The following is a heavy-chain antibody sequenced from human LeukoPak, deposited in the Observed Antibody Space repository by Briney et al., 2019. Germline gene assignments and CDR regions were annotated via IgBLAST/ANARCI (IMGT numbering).Heavy chain of an antibody. CDR3: ARAGYYGSGSYSGEFDP. V-gene: IGHV3-20*01. Sequence: GGSLRLSCAASGFTFDDYGMSWVRQAPGKGLEWVSGINWNGGSTGYADSVKGRFTISRDNAENSLYLQMNSLRAEDTALYHCARAGYYGSGSYSGEFDPWGQGTLVTVSS. D-gene: IGHD3-10*01. CDR1: GFTFDDYG. J-gene: IGHJ5*02. CDR2: INWNGGST.